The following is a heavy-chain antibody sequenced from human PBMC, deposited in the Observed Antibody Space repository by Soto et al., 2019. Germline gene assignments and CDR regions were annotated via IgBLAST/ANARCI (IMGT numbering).Heavy chain of an antibody. V-gene: IGHV1-2*02. CDR3: ARFPWFGESPMDV. CDR2: INPNSGCT. CDR1: GYTFTGYY. Sequence: GASVKVSCKASGYTFTGYYMHWVLQAPGQGLEWMGWINPNSGCTNYAQKFQGRVTMTRDTSISTAYMELSRLRSDDTAVYYCARFPWFGESPMDVWGQGTTVTVSS. D-gene: IGHD3-10*01. J-gene: IGHJ6*02.